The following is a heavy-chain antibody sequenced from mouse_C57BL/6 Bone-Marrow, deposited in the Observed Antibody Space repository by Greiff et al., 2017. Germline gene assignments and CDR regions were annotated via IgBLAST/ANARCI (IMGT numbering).Heavy chain of an antibody. J-gene: IGHJ2*01. Sequence: VQLQQPGAELVKPGASVKLSCKASGYTFTSYWMHWVKQRPGQGLEWIGMIHPNSGSTNYNAKFKSKATLTVDKSSSTAYMQLSSLTSEDSAVYYCAHYGSKGYWGQGTTLTVSS. D-gene: IGHD1-1*01. V-gene: IGHV1-64*01. CDR1: GYTFTSYW. CDR2: IHPNSGST. CDR3: AHYGSKGY.